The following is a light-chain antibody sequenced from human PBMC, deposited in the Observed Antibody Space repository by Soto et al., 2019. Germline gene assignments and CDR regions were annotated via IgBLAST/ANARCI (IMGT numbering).Light chain of an antibody. CDR1: QSISNS. J-gene: IGKJ1*01. Sequence: EIVLTQSPATLSLSPGERATLSCRASQSISNSLAWYQQKPGQAPRLLIYDASNRVTGIPARFSGSGSGTDCTLTISSLEPEDFAVYYCQLGKSWLWTFGQGTKLEI. CDR2: DAS. CDR3: QLGKSWLWT. V-gene: IGKV3-11*01.